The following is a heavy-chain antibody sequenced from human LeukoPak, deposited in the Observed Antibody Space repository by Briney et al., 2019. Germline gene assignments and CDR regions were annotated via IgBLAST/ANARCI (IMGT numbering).Heavy chain of an antibody. J-gene: IGHJ4*02. CDR1: GFTFDEYG. D-gene: IGHD3-22*01. V-gene: IGHV3-20*04. CDR3: AREDLGYYYDSSGYYRY. CDR2: INWNGGST. Sequence: PGGSLRLSCAASGFTFDEYGMSWVRQAPGKGLEWVSGINWNGGSTGYADSVKGRFTISRDNAKNSLYLQMNSLRAEDTAVYYCAREDLGYYYDSSGYYRYWGQGTLVTVSS.